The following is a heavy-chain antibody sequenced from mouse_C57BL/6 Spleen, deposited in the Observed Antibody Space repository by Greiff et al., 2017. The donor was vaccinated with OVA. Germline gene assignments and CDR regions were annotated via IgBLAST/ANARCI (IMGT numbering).Heavy chain of an antibody. CDR3: ARNYYGSSYDYAMDY. Sequence: DVHLVESGGGLVKPGGSLKLSCAASGFTFSDYGMHWVRQAPEKGLEWVAYISSGGSTIYYADTVKGRFTISRDNAKNTLFLQMTSLRSEDTAMYYCARNYYGSSYDYAMDYWGQGTSVTVSS. CDR1: GFTFSDYG. CDR2: ISSGGSTI. J-gene: IGHJ4*01. D-gene: IGHD1-1*01. V-gene: IGHV5-17*01.